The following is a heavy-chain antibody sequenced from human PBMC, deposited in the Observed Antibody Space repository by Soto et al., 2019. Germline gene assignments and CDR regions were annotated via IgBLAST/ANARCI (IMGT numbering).Heavy chain of an antibody. V-gene: IGHV1-2*02. D-gene: IGHD1-26*01. CDR1: RYTFTGYY. Sequence: VASVKVSCKASRYTFTGYYMHWVRQAPGQGLEWMGWIDPNSGGTDYAQKFQGRVTMTRDTSISTAYMELSRLRLDDTAVYYCARVMSGSYLGHGYYFDYWGQGTLVTVSS. CDR2: IDPNSGGT. J-gene: IGHJ4*02. CDR3: ARVMSGSYLGHGYYFDY.